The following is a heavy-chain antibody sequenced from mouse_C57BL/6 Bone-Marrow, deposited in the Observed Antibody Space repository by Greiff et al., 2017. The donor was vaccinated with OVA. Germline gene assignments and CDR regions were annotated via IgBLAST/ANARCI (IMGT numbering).Heavy chain of an antibody. V-gene: IGHV1-69*01. J-gene: IGHJ2*01. CDR2: IDPSDSYT. Sequence: QVQLQQPGAELVMPGASVKLSCKASGYTFTSSWMHWVKQRPGQGLEWIGEIDPSDSYTNYNQKFKGKSTLTVDKSSSTAYMQLSSLTSEDSAVYYCARTTTVVGPYYFDYWGQGTTLTVSS. D-gene: IGHD1-1*01. CDR3: ARTTTVVGPYYFDY. CDR1: GYTFTSSW.